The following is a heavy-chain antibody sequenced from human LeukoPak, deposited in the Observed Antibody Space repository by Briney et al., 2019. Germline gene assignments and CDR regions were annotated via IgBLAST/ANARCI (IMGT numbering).Heavy chain of an antibody. Sequence: PGGSLRLSCAPSGFTFSNEMNWVRQAPGKGLEWVSFISTSGSLIYYADSVKGRFTISRDNAKNSLYLQMNGLRAEDTAIYYCARVSGRGWHFDYWGQGTLVTVSS. CDR2: ISTSGSLI. D-gene: IGHD1-26*01. CDR1: GFTFSNE. V-gene: IGHV3-48*03. CDR3: ARVSGRGWHFDY. J-gene: IGHJ4*02.